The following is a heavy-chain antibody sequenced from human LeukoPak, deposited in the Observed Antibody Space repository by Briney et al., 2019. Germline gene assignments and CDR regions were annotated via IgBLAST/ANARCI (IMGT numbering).Heavy chain of an antibody. CDR1: GGSISSYY. Sequence: SETLSLTCTVSGGSISSYYWSWIRQPAGKGLEWIGRIYTSGSTNYNPSLKSRVTMSVDTSKNQFSLKLSSVTAADTAVYYCATHYYDSSGYYDPDWFDPWGQGTLVTVSS. CDR3: ATHYYDSSGYYDPDWFDP. J-gene: IGHJ5*02. CDR2: IYTSGST. D-gene: IGHD3-22*01. V-gene: IGHV4-4*07.